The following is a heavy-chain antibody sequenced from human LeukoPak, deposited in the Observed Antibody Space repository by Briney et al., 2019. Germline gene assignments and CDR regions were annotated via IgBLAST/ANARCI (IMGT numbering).Heavy chain of an antibody. CDR1: GGTFSRLP. CDR3: ARGDGRGTSGYYDY. Sequence: GASVKVSCKTSGGTFSRLPISWVRQAPGQGLEWMGGIIPIFGTANYAQKFQGRVTITTDESTSTVYMEVTSLRSEDTAVYYCARGDGRGTSGYYDYWGQGTLATVSS. J-gene: IGHJ4*02. CDR2: IIPIFGTA. V-gene: IGHV1-69*05. D-gene: IGHD3-22*01.